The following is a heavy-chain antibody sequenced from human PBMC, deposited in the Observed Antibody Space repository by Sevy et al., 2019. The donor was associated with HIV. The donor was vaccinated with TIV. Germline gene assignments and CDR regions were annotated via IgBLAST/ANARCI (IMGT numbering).Heavy chain of an antibody. CDR3: AKGFCSGGSCPRDYYYYGMDV. D-gene: IGHD2-15*01. V-gene: IGHV3-23*01. J-gene: IGHJ6*02. Sequence: GGSLRLSCAASEFTFSSYAMNWVRQAPGKGLEWVSSISVSGRSTYYADSVEGRFTISRDNSKNTLYLQMNSQRADDTAVYYCAKGFCSGGSCPRDYYYYGMDVWGQGTTVTVSS. CDR1: EFTFSSYA. CDR2: ISVSGRST.